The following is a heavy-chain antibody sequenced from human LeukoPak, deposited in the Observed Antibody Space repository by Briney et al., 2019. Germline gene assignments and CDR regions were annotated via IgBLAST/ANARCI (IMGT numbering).Heavy chain of an antibody. CDR1: GFTFSSYG. CDR3: AASPGYSSSWSSASLDY. D-gene: IGHD6-13*01. V-gene: IGHV3-30*03. Sequence: PGGSLRLSCAASGFTFSSYGMHWVRQAPGKGLEWVAVISYDGSNKYYADSVKGRFTISRDNSKNTLYLQMNSLRAEDTAVYYCAASPGYSSSWSSASLDYWGQGTLVTVSS. J-gene: IGHJ4*02. CDR2: ISYDGSNK.